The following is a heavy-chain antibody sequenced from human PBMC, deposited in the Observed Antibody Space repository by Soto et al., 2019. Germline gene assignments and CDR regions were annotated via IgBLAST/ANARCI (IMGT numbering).Heavy chain of an antibody. CDR3: ARALGGLNDAFDI. Sequence: GGSLRLSCAASGFTFISYAMHWVRQAPGKGLEWVAVISYDGSNKYYADSVKGRFTISRDNSKNTLYLQMNSLRAEDTAVYYCARALGGLNDAFDIWGQGTMVTVSS. J-gene: IGHJ3*02. CDR1: GFTFISYA. D-gene: IGHD2-15*01. V-gene: IGHV3-30-3*01. CDR2: ISYDGSNK.